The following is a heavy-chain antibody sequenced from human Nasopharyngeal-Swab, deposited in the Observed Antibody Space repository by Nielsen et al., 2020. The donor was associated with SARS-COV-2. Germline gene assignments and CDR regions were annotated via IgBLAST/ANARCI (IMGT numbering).Heavy chain of an antibody. Sequence: LSLTCAASGFTFSSYGMHWVRQAPGKGLEWVAVIWYDGSNKYYADSVKGRFTISRDNSKNTLYLQMNSLRAEDTAVYYCAKDRGWTYSSGWNYFDYWGQGTLVTVSS. CDR3: AKDRGWTYSSGWNYFDY. J-gene: IGHJ4*02. CDR2: IWYDGSNK. V-gene: IGHV3-33*06. CDR1: GFTFSSYG. D-gene: IGHD6-19*01.